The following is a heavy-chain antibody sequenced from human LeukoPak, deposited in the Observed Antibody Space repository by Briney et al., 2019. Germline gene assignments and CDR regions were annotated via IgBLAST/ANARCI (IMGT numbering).Heavy chain of an antibody. CDR3: ARGLTMVRGVVEPTY. Sequence: ASVKVSCKASGYTFTSYAMNWVRQAPGQGLEWMGWINTNTGNPTYAQGFTGRFVFSLNTSVSTAYLQISSLKAEDTAVYYCARGLTMVRGVVEPTYWGQGTLVTVSS. CDR2: INTNTGNP. J-gene: IGHJ4*02. V-gene: IGHV7-4-1*02. CDR1: GYTFTSYA. D-gene: IGHD3-10*01.